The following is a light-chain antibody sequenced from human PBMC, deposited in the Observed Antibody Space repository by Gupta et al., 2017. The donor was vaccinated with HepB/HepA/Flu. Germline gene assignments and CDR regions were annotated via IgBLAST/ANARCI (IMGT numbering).Light chain of an antibody. J-gene: IGLJ2*01. CDR1: NSNIGSNP. V-gene: IGLV1-44*01. Sequence: QSVLTQPPSASRAPGQRVNIPSSGSNSNIGSNPVTWYLQVPGTAPKLLIYGSDQRPSGVPDRFSGSKSGTSASLAISGLQSEDETEYYCAAWDDRLNGVIFGGGTKLTVL. CDR3: AAWDDRLNGVI. CDR2: GSD.